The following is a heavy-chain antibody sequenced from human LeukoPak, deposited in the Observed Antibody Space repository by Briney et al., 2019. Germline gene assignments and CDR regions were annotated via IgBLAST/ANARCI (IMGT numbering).Heavy chain of an antibody. J-gene: IGHJ4*02. V-gene: IGHV3-33*08. D-gene: IGHD3-16*02. CDR1: GFTFSTYG. CDR3: ARDERLRLGELSPFVY. CDR2: IWYDGSNK. Sequence: GGSLRLSCAASGFTFSTYGMHWVRQAPGKGLEWVAVIWYDGSNKYYADSVKGRFTISRDNSKNTLYLQMNSLRAEDTAVYYCARDERLRLGELSPFVYWGQGTLVTVSS.